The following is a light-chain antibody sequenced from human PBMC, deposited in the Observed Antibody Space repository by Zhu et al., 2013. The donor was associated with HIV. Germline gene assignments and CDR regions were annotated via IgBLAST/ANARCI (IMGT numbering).Light chain of an antibody. V-gene: IGKV1-27*01. CDR2: SSS. CDR1: QAISNY. CDR3: QQYSTYLWS. J-gene: IGKJ1*01. Sequence: DIQMTQSPSSLSASVGDRVTITCRASQAISNYLAWYQQKPGRVPKLLIYSSSTLQSGVPSRFSGSASGTDFTLTISSLHPDDFATYYCQQYSTYLWSFG.